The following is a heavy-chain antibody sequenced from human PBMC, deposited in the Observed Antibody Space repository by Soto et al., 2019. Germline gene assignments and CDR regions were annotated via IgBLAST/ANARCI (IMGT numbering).Heavy chain of an antibody. V-gene: IGHV3-33*01. CDR1: GFTFSSYG. CDR2: IWYDGSNK. J-gene: IGHJ6*02. Sequence: GGSLRLSCAASGFTFSSYGMHWVRQAPGKGLEWVAVIWYDGSNKYYADSVKGRFTISRDNSKNTLYLQMNSLRAEDTAVYYCARRYGEQLLGHYGMDVWGQGTTVTVSS. CDR3: ARRYGEQLLGHYGMDV. D-gene: IGHD2-15*01.